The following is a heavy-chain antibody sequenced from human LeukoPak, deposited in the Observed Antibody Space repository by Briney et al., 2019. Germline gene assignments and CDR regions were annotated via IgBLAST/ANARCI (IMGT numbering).Heavy chain of an antibody. CDR2: ISWNSGSI. J-gene: IGHJ3*02. V-gene: IGHV3-9*01. CDR3: AKDISLGLHYYDSSANAFDI. D-gene: IGHD3-22*01. Sequence: PGGSLRLSCAASGFTFDDYAMPWVRQAPGKGLEWVSGISWNSGSIGYADSVKGRFTISRDNAKNSLYLQMNSLRAEDTALYYCAKDISLGLHYYDSSANAFDIWGQGTMVTVSS. CDR1: GFTFDDYA.